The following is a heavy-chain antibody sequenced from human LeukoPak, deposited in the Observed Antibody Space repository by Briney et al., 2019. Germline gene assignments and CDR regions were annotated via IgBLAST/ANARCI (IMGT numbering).Heavy chain of an antibody. V-gene: IGHV3-20*01. Sequence: GGSLRLSCAASGFTFDDYGMSWVRQAPGKGLEWVSGINWNGGSTGYADSVKGRFTISRDNAKNSLYLQMNSLRAEDTALYHCARGITGTTGNDYYYMDVWGKGTTVTVSS. D-gene: IGHD1-7*01. CDR2: INWNGGST. CDR3: ARGITGTTGNDYYYMDV. J-gene: IGHJ6*03. CDR1: GFTFDDYG.